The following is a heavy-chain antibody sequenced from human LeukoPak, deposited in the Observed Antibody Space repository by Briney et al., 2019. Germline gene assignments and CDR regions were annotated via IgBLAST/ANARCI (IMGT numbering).Heavy chain of an antibody. Sequence: SETLSLTCIVSGGSISSYYWNWIRQPPGKGLEWIGYISYSGSTNYNPSLKSRVTMSVDTSKNQFSLKLSSVTAADTAVYYCARGYSYVYFDYWGQGTLVTVSS. CDR1: GGSISSYY. CDR3: ARGYSYVYFDY. CDR2: ISYSGST. J-gene: IGHJ4*02. D-gene: IGHD5-18*01. V-gene: IGHV4-59*01.